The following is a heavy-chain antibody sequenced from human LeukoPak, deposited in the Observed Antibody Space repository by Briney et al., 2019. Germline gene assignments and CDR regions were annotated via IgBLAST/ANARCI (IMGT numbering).Heavy chain of an antibody. J-gene: IGHJ4*02. CDR2: ISGSGSTK. CDR1: GFTFSSYE. Sequence: GRSLRLSCAASGFTFSSYEMHWVRQAPGKGPEWVSYISGSGSTKYYADSVKGRFTISRDNALNSLHLQMSSLRDEDTAVYYCATLRPRQQLVVDHWGQGTLVTVSS. V-gene: IGHV3-48*03. D-gene: IGHD6-13*01. CDR3: ATLRPRQQLVVDH.